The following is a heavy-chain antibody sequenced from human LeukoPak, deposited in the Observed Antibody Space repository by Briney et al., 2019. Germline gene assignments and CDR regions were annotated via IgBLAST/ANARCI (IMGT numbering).Heavy chain of an antibody. D-gene: IGHD3-10*01. CDR2: IKSKTNGGTT. CDR3: TTPGSGSHNY. J-gene: IGHJ4*02. V-gene: IGHV3-15*01. CDR1: RFTFSNAW. Sequence: GGSLRLSCAASRFTFSNAWMSWVRQAPGKGLEWVGRIKSKTNGGTTDYAAPVKGSFSISRDDSKNTLYLQMNSLKTEDTAVYYCTTPGSGSHNYWGQGTLVTVSS.